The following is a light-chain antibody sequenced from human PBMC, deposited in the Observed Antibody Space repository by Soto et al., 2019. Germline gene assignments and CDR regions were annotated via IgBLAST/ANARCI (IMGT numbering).Light chain of an antibody. CDR3: SSYTSSSTRVV. V-gene: IGLV2-14*01. CDR1: SSDVGGYNY. J-gene: IGLJ1*01. Sequence: QSALTQPASVSGSPGQSITISCTGTSSDVGGYNYVSWCQQHPGKAPKLMIYDVSNRPSGVSNRFSGSKSGNTASLTISGLQAEDEADDYCSSYTSSSTRVVFGTGTKVTVL. CDR2: DVS.